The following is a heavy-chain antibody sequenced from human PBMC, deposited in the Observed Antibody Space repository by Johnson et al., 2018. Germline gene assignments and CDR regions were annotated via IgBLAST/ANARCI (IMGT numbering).Heavy chain of an antibody. Sequence: QVQLVQSGGGLVQPGGSLRLSCAASGFTFSSYAMSWVRQDPGKGLEWVAVISYDGSNKFYADSGKGRFTISRDNSKNTLYLQMNSLRAEDTAVYYCAKVFSYGYYYYYMDVWGKGTTVTVSS. J-gene: IGHJ6*03. V-gene: IGHV3-30*18. CDR3: AKVFSYGYYYYYMDV. CDR2: ISYDGSNK. D-gene: IGHD3-16*01. CDR1: GFTFSSYA.